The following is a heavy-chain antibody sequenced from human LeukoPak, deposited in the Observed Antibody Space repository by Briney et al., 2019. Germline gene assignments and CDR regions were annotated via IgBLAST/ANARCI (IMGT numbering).Heavy chain of an antibody. V-gene: IGHV4-39*01. CDR1: GGSISSSSYY. CDR2: IYYSGST. J-gene: IGHJ1*01. D-gene: IGHD2-2*01. Sequence: PSETLSLTCTVSGGSISSSSYYWGWIRQPPGKGLEWIGSIYYSGSTYYNPSLKSRVTISVDTSKNQFSLKLSSVTAADTAVYYCARPQKGYCSSTSCYQYFQHWGQGTLVTVSS. CDR3: ARPQKGYCSSTSCYQYFQH.